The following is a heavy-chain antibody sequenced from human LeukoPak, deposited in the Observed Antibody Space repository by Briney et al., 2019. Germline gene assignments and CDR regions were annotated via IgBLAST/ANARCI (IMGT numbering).Heavy chain of an antibody. CDR3: AKDSNGDYPLYFDY. CDR2: IWFDGSNI. J-gene: IGHJ4*02. CDR1: GFXFSSYG. D-gene: IGHD4-17*01. V-gene: IGHV3-30*02. Sequence: PGGSLRLSCAASGFXFSSYGIHWVRQAPGKGLEWVTSIWFDGSNIHYADSVKGRFTISRDKSKNTLYLQMNSLRAEDTALYYCAKDSNGDYPLYFDYWGQGTLVTVSS.